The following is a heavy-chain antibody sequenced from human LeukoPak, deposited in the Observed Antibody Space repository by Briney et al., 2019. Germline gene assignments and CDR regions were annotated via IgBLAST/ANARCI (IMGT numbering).Heavy chain of an antibody. D-gene: IGHD5-18*01. J-gene: IGHJ4*02. CDR3: ARDRARRYSYGFGYDY. V-gene: IGHV1-18*01. CDR2: ISAYNGNT. CDR1: GYTFTSYG. Sequence: ASVKVSCKASGYTFTSYGISWVRQAPGQGLEWMGWISAYNGNTNYAQKLQGRVTMTTDTSTSTAYMELRSLRSDDTAVYYCARDRARRYSYGFGYDYWGQGTLVTVSS.